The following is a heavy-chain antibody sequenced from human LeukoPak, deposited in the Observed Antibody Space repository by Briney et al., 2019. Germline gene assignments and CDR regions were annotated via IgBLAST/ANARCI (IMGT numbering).Heavy chain of an antibody. CDR3: ARESVTMVRGVIIGNWFDP. CDR1: GLTFSSYE. D-gene: IGHD3-10*01. V-gene: IGHV3-48*03. Sequence: GGSLRLSCAASGLTFSSYEMNWVRQAPGKGLEWVSYISSSGSTIYYADSVKGRFTISRDNAKNSLYLQMNSLRAEDTAVYYCARESVTMVRGVIIGNWFDPWGQGTLVTVSS. CDR2: ISSSGSTI. J-gene: IGHJ5*02.